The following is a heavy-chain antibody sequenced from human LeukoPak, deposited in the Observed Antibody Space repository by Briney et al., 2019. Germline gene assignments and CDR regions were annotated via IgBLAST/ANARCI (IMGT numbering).Heavy chain of an antibody. V-gene: IGHV1-69*06. CDR3: ARDPGSYGGDAFDI. Sequence: ASVKVSCKASTDSFNSYPINWVRQAPGQGLEWVGGMSPIFGTANYAQTFQGRVTITADKSTSTAYMELSSLRSEDTAVYYCARDPGSYGGDAFDIWGQGTMVTVSS. CDR1: TDSFNSYP. D-gene: IGHD5-18*01. CDR2: MSPIFGTA. J-gene: IGHJ3*02.